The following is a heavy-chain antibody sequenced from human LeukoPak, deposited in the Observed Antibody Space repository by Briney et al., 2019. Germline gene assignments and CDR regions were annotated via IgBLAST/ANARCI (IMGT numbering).Heavy chain of an antibody. CDR2: IYTDDST. D-gene: IGHD3-22*01. V-gene: IGHV3-66*01. CDR3: AREFGDSSGYYYEPNSFDY. CDR1: GISVSSNY. Sequence: GGSLRLSCEASGISVSSNYMSWVRQAPGKGLEWVSVIYTDDSTYYADSVKGRFTVSREKSKNTLYLQMNSLRAEDTAVYFCAREFGDSSGYYYEPNSFDYWGQGTLVTVSS. J-gene: IGHJ4*02.